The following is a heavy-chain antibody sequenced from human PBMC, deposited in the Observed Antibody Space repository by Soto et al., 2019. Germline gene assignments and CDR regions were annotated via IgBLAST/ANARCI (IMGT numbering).Heavy chain of an antibody. CDR1: GYIFTIYC. CDR2: IYPGDSDT. CDR3: ARQRKFDY. Sequence: EALNISCNGCGYIFTIYCIGWVRQMPGKGLEWMGIIYPGDSDTRYSPSFQGQVTISADKSISTAYLQWSSLKASDTAMYYCARQRKFDYWGQGTLVTVSS. V-gene: IGHV5-51*01. J-gene: IGHJ4*02.